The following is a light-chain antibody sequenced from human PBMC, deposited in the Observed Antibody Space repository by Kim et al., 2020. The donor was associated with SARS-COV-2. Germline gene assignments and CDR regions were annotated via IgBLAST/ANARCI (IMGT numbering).Light chain of an antibody. CDR2: YAS. Sequence: VTPKEKVTITCRASQNIGSSLQWYQQKPGQSPKLLIKYASQSISGVPSRFSGSGSGTEFTLTINSLEAEDAATYYCHQISSLGLTFGGGTKVDIK. CDR3: HQISSLGLT. J-gene: IGKJ4*01. CDR1: QNIGSS. V-gene: IGKV6-21*02.